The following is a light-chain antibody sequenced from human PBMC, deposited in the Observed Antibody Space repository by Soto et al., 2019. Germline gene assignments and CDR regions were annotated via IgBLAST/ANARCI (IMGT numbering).Light chain of an antibody. V-gene: IGKV1-9*01. CDR1: QGISSY. J-gene: IGKJ5*01. CDR2: AAS. Sequence: IQLTQSPSSLSASVGDRVTITCRASQGISSYLAWYQQKPGKAPKLLIYAASTLQSGVPSRFSGSGSGTDFTLTISSLEPEDFAVYYCQQRQHWPPITFGQGTRLEIK. CDR3: QQRQHWPPIT.